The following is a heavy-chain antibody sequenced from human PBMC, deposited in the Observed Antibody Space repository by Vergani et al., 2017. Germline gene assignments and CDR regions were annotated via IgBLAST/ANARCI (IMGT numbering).Heavy chain of an antibody. D-gene: IGHD6-13*01. CDR2: LYYSGST. CDR3: GRVQQLVRGVSRFDP. CDR1: GGPISSGGYY. J-gene: IGHJ5*02. Sequence: QVQLQESGPGLVKPSQTLSLTCTVSGGPISSGGYYWSWIRQHPGKGLEWIGYLYYSGSTYYNPSLKSRVTRPVDTSKNQFSLKLSSVTAADTAVYYCGRVQQLVRGVSRFDPWGQGTLVTVSS. V-gene: IGHV4-31*03.